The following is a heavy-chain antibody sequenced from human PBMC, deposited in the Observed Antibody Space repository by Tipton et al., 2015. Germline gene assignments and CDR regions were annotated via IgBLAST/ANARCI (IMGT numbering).Heavy chain of an antibody. J-gene: IGHJ4*02. Sequence: TLSLTCTVSGDSISRDGYFWTWIRQHPGKGLEWIGYIYYSGNTYYNPSLKSRVTISVDTSKSQFSLKLTSVTAADTAVYYCARVKVATMLYYFDYWGQGTLVTVSS. D-gene: IGHD5-12*01. CDR3: ARVKVATMLYYFDY. CDR2: IYYSGNT. V-gene: IGHV4-31*03. CDR1: GDSISRDGYF.